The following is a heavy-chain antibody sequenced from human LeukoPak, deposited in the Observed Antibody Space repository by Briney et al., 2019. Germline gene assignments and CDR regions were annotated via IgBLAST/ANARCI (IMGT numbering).Heavy chain of an antibody. J-gene: IGHJ4*02. CDR3: AREPIYYDSSGYSMPGYFDY. V-gene: IGHV4-30-2*01. CDR2: IYHSGST. D-gene: IGHD3-22*01. CDR1: GGSISSGGYS. Sequence: SETLSLTCGVSGGSISSGGYSWSWIRQPPGKGLEWIGYIYHSGSTYYNPSLKSRVTISVDRSKNQFSLKLSSVTAADTAVYYCAREPIYYDSSGYSMPGYFDYWGQGTLVTVSS.